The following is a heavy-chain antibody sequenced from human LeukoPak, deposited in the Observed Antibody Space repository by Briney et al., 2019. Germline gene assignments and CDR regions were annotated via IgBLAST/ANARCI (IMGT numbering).Heavy chain of an antibody. Sequence: GGSLRLSCAASGFTVSSNYMSWVRQAPGKGLEWVSLIYSGGSTYYADSVEGRFTISRDNSKNTLYLQMNSLRAEDTAVYYCASPGNSRYDAFDIWGQGTMVTVSS. CDR2: IYSGGST. CDR1: GFTVSSNY. V-gene: IGHV3-66*01. CDR3: ASPGNSRYDAFDI. D-gene: IGHD1-7*01. J-gene: IGHJ3*02.